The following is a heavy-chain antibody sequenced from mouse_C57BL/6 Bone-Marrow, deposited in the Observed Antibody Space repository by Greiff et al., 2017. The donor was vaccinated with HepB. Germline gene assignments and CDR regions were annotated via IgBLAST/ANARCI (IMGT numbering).Heavy chain of an antibody. CDR1: GFTFTDYY. V-gene: IGHV7-3*01. D-gene: IGHD2-1*01. CDR3: ASLYGNYGAY. Sequence: EVQGVESGGGLVQPGGSLSLSCAASGFTFTDYYMSWVRQPPGKALEWLGFIRNKANGYTTEYSASVKGRFTISGDNSQSILYLQMNALRAEDSATYYCASLYGNYGAYWGQGTLVTVSA. CDR2: IRNKANGYTT. J-gene: IGHJ3*01.